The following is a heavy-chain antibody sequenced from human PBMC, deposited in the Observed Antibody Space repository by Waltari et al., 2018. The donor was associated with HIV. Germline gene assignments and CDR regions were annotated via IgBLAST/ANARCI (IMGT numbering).Heavy chain of an antibody. CDR3: ARARHNSGSYYPHFDY. Sequence: EVQLVESGGGLVQPGGSLRLSCAASGFTFSSYWMTWVRQAPGRGLEWVANIKQDGSEKYYVDSVKGRFTISRDNAKNSLYLKMNSLRADDTAVYYCARARHNSGSYYPHFDYWGQGILVTVSS. J-gene: IGHJ4*02. V-gene: IGHV3-7*01. CDR2: IKQDGSEK. D-gene: IGHD1-26*01. CDR1: GFTFSSYW.